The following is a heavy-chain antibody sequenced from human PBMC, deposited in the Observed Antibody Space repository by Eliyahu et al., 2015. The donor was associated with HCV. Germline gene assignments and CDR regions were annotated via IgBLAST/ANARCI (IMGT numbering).Heavy chain of an antibody. CDR3: ARAICTGGSWFSFKAFDM. V-gene: IGHV4-30-4*01. Sequence: QVQLQESGPGLVKPSQTLSLTCTVSGGSISSSXHCWPWFPQPPGKDLEWIGYIYYSGSTNQNPSLKSRATISVDTSQNQFSLKLSSVTAADTAVYYCARAICTGGSWFSFKAFDMWGQGTTVTVSS. CDR1: GGSISSSXHC. CDR2: IYYSGST. D-gene: IGHD2-15*01. J-gene: IGHJ3*02.